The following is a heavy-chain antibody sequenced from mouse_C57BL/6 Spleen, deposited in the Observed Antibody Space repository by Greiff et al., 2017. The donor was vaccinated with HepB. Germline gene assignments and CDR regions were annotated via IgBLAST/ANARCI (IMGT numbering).Heavy chain of an antibody. V-gene: IGHV5-17*01. Sequence: EVKLMESGGGLVKPGGSLKLSCAASGFTFSDYGMHWVRQAPEKGLEWVAYISSGSSTIYYADTVKGRFTSSRDNAKTTLFLQMTSLSSEDTAMYYCASSSPYYFDYWGQGTTLTVSS. J-gene: IGHJ2*01. CDR2: ISSGSSTI. D-gene: IGHD1-1*01. CDR3: ASSSPYYFDY. CDR1: GFTFSDYG.